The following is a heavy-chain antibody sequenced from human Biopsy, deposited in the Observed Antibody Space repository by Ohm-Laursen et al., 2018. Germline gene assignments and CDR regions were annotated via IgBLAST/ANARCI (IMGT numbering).Heavy chain of an antibody. CDR1: GDSISSYY. J-gene: IGHJ2*01. D-gene: IGHD1-26*01. CDR3: ARHAPSYSGSYWRYFDL. V-gene: IGHV4-59*08. Sequence: SDTLSLTCTVSGDSISSYYWSWIRQPPGRGLEWIGYIYYTGSTNYNPSLKGRVTISVDRSMNHLSLMLTSVTAADTAVYYCARHAPSYSGSYWRYFDLWGRGTLVTVSS. CDR2: IYYTGST.